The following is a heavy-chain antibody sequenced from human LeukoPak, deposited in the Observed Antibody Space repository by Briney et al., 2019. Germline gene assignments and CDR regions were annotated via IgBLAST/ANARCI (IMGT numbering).Heavy chain of an antibody. CDR2: IKEDGTAK. CDR3: ARDFQNIATDF. J-gene: IGHJ4*02. D-gene: IGHD2/OR15-2a*01. Sequence: GGSLRLSCAASGFTFSSSWMAWVRQAPGKGLEWVGNIKEDGTAKNYVVSVRGRFTISRDNAKNSLYLQMNSLRAEDTAVYFCARDFQNIATDFWGRGTPVTVSS. V-gene: IGHV3-7*01. CDR1: GFTFSSSW.